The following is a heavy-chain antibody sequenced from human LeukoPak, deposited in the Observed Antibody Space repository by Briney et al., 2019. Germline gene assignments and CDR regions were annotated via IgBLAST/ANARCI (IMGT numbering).Heavy chain of an antibody. D-gene: IGHD3-3*01. CDR2: IYYSGST. V-gene: IGHV4-59*08. CDR3: ARVYDSGLDY. CDR1: GGSISSYY. Sequence: SETLSLTCTVSGGSISSYYWSWIRQPPGKGLEWIGYIYYSGSTYYNPSLKSRVTISVDTSKNQFSPKLSSVTAADTAVYYCARVYDSGLDYWGQGTLVTVSS. J-gene: IGHJ4*02.